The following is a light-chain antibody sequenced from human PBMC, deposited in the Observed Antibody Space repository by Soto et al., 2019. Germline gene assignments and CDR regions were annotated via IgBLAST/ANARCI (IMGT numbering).Light chain of an antibody. J-gene: IGKJ4*01. CDR3: QQYGSSPLT. CDR1: QSVSRSY. CDR2: GAS. V-gene: IGKV3-20*01. Sequence: EIVFTQSPRTLSLSPRETATLSCRASQSVSRSYLAFYQQKPGQAPRLLIYGASSRAHGSPDSFSGSGSATDFTLTISRLEPEDFAVYYGQQYGSSPLTFGGGTKVDIK.